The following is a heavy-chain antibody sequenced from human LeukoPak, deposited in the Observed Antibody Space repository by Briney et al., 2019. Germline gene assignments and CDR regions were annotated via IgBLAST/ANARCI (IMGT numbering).Heavy chain of an antibody. CDR3: TREVDRGVGYWGGDS. J-gene: IGHJ4*02. Sequence: GGSLRLSCATYGFIFEDYAMNWDRQAPGKGLEWLGLITSKAYRGTTDLAASVKGRFSISRDESKPIAYLQLNRLKIEDTGVYYCTREVDRGVGYWGGDSWGQGSLVTVSS. V-gene: IGHV3-49*04. D-gene: IGHD7-27*01. CDR1: GFIFEDYA. CDR2: ITSKAYRGTT.